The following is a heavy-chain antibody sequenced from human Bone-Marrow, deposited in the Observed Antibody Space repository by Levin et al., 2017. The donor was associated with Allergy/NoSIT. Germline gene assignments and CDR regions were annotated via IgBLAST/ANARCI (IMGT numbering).Heavy chain of an antibody. CDR1: GASITSVYYS. V-gene: IGHV4-39*01. D-gene: IGHD3-22*01. Sequence: SETLSLTCSVSGASITSVYYSWAWIRQPPGKGLEWIASISYSGSTYYNPSLKSRVTISADTSKNQFSLKLSSVTAADTALYYCARHDAPFDSSGYYYTWFDPWGQGTLVTVPS. J-gene: IGHJ5*02. CDR2: ISYSGST. CDR3: ARHDAPFDSSGYYYTWFDP.